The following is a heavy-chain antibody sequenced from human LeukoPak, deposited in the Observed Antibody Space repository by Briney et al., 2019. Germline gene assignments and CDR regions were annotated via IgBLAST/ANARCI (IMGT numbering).Heavy chain of an antibody. V-gene: IGHV3-30*02. CDR3: AKGIKCSGGSCYSLYYYYMDV. CDR2: IRYDGSNK. Sequence: GGSLRLSCAASGFTFSSYGMHWVRQAPGKGLEWVAFIRYDGSNKYYADSVKGRFTISRDNSKNTLYLQMNSLRAEDTAVYYCAKGIKCSGGSCYSLYYYYMDVWGKGTTVTVSS. CDR1: GFTFSSYG. J-gene: IGHJ6*03. D-gene: IGHD2-15*01.